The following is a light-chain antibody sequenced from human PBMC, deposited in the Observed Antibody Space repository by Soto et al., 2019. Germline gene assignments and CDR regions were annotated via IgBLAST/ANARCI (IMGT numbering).Light chain of an antibody. J-gene: IGKJ5*01. CDR2: DTS. CDR1: QSVSSY. CDR3: QQRTNRPTIT. V-gene: IGKV3-11*01. Sequence: EIVFTQSPATLSLSPGDRATLSCRASQSVSSYLAWYQQRPGQAPRLLIFDTSNRATDIPARFSGSGSGTDFTLNISGLEPEDCAVYYCQQRTNRPTITFGKGTRLEI.